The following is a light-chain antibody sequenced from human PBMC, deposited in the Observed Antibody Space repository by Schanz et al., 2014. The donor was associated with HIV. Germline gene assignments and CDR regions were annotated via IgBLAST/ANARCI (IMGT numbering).Light chain of an antibody. V-gene: IGKV3-15*01. CDR1: QSVSSN. Sequence: EIVLTQSPGTLSLSPGERATLSCRASQSVSSNLAWYQQKPGQAPRLLIYGASTRATGIPARFSGSGSGTEFTLTISSLQPEDFATYYCQQSYGTSWTFGQGTKVEIK. CDR2: GAS. CDR3: QQSYGTSWT. J-gene: IGKJ1*01.